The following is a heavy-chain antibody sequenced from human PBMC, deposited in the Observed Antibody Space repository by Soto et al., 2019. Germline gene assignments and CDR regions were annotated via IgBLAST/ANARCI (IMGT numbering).Heavy chain of an antibody. J-gene: IGHJ4*02. CDR2: IYYSGST. D-gene: IGHD1-7*01. V-gene: IGHV4-59*08. Sequence: SETLSLTCTVSGGSISSYYWSWIRQPPGKGLEWIGYIYYSGSTNYNPSLKSRVTISVDTSKNQFSLKLSSVTAADTAVYYCARHPWNYVPDFDYWGQGTLVTVSS. CDR3: ARHPWNYVPDFDY. CDR1: GGSISSYY.